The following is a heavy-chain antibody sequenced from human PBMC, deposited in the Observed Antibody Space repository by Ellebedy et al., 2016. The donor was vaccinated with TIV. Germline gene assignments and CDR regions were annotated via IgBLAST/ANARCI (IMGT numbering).Heavy chain of an antibody. CDR1: GSTFSSDA. CDR3: AQDLGYSASRGY. Sequence: GGSLRLXXAASGSTFSSDAMSWVRQAPGKGLEWVSTVSNSGGSTYYADSVKGRFTISRDNSKNTLYLQMNSLRAEDTAVYYCAQDLGYSASRGYWGQGTLVTVSS. J-gene: IGHJ4*02. CDR2: VSNSGGST. V-gene: IGHV3-23*01. D-gene: IGHD5-12*01.